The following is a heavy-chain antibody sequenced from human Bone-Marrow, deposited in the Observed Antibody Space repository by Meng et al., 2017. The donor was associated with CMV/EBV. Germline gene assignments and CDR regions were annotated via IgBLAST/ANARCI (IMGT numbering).Heavy chain of an antibody. D-gene: IGHD2-2*02. J-gene: IGHJ6*02. CDR1: GGSFSGYY. V-gene: IGHV4-34*01. CDR2: INHSGST. Sequence: SETLSLTCAVYGGSFSGYYWSWIRQPPGKGLEWIGEINHSGSTNYNPSLKSRVTISVDTSKNQFSLKLSSVTAADTAVYYCARDRRYCSSTSCYTGRYYYYGMDVWGQGTTVTVSS. CDR3: ARDRRYCSSTSCYTGRYYYYGMDV.